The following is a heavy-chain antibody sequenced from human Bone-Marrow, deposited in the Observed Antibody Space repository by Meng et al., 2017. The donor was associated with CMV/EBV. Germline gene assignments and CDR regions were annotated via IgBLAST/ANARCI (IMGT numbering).Heavy chain of an antibody. J-gene: IGHJ5*02. CDR2: IHYSGDT. V-gene: IGHV4-39*07. CDR1: GGSISGTSYY. CDR3: ARYGTPGFDP. D-gene: IGHD1-1*01. Sequence: SETQSLTCTVSGGSISGTSYYWGWIRQPPGKGLECIGSIHYSGDTHNNSSLKSRVTLSVDTSKNQFSLRLKSVTAADTAVYFCARYGTPGFDPWGQGILVTVSS.